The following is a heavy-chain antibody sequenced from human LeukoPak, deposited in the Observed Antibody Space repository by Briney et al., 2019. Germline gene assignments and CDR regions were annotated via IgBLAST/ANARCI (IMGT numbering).Heavy chain of an antibody. D-gene: IGHD2-15*01. CDR3: ARTYCSGGSCYSEFDP. J-gene: IGHJ5*02. CDR1: GDSVSSNSAA. CDR2: TYYRSKWYN. V-gene: IGHV6-1*01. Sequence: SQTLSLTCAISGDSVSSNSAAWNWIRQSPSRGLEWLGRTYYRSKWYNDYAVSVKSRITINPDTSKNQFSLQLNSVTPEGTAVYYCARTYCSGGSCYSEFDPWGQGTLVTVSS.